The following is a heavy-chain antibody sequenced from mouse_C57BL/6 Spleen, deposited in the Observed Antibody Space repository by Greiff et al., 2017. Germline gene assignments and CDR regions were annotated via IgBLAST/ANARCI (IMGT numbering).Heavy chain of an antibody. CDR2: INPGSGGT. Sequence: QVQLKQSGAELVRPGTSVKVSCKASGYAFTNYLIEWVKQRPGQGLEWIGVINPGSGGTNYNEKFKGKATLTADKSSSTAYMQLSSLTSEDSAVYFCARSDYEGYYYAMDYWGQGTSVTVSS. CDR1: GYAFTNYL. D-gene: IGHD1-1*01. V-gene: IGHV1-54*01. J-gene: IGHJ4*01. CDR3: ARSDYEGYYYAMDY.